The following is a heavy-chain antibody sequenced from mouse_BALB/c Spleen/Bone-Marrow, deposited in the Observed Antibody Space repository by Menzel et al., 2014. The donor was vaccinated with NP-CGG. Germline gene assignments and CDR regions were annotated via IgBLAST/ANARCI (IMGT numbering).Heavy chain of an antibody. D-gene: IGHD1-1*01. J-gene: IGHJ1*01. Sequence: EVKLMESGGGLVKPGGSLKLSCAASGFTFSTYAMSWVRQTPEKRLEWVASIYSGGSTYYPDSVKGRFTTSRDNARNILYLQMNSLRSEDTAMYYCARRYYGYWYFDVWGAGTTVTVSS. CDR2: IYSGGST. CDR3: ARRYYGYWYFDV. V-gene: IGHV5-6-5*01. CDR1: GFTFSTYA.